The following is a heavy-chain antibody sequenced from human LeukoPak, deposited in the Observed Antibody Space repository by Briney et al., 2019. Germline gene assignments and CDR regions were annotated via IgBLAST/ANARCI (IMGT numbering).Heavy chain of an antibody. J-gene: IGHJ6*03. Sequence: GGSLRLSCAAAGFTFSSMHWVRQAPGKGLEWGAVISYDGSNKYYADSVKRRFTISRDNSKNTLYLQMNSLRAEDTAVYYCANEGIGYCSGGSCYNYYYMDVWGKGTTVTISS. CDR2: ISYDGSNK. V-gene: IGHV3-30*18. D-gene: IGHD2-15*01. CDR3: ANEGIGYCSGGSCYNYYYMDV. CDR1: GFTFSS.